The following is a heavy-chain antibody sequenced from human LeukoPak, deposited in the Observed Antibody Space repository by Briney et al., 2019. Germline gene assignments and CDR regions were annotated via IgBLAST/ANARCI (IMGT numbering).Heavy chain of an antibody. Sequence: PSETLSLTCAVSGYSISSGYYWGWIRQPPGKGLEWIGSLSHSGSTFNNPSLKSRVTLSVDTSKNQFSLKLNSVTAADTAVYYCARDRAGATSFDYWGQGTLVTVSS. CDR2: LSHSGST. J-gene: IGHJ4*02. CDR1: GYSISSGYY. CDR3: ARDRAGATSFDY. D-gene: IGHD1-26*01. V-gene: IGHV4-38-2*02.